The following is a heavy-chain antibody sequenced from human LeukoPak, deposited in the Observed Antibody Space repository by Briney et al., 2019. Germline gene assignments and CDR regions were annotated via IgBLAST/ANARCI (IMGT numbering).Heavy chain of an antibody. CDR3: ARDDSSSWGFDY. Sequence: PGRSLRLSCTASGFSFGDYGMSWVRQAPGKGLEWVSYISSTSRTIYYADSVKGRFTISRGNAKNSLYLQMNSLRDEDTAVYYCARDDSSSWGFDYWGQGTLVTVSS. CDR2: ISSTSRTI. V-gene: IGHV3-48*02. D-gene: IGHD6-13*01. CDR1: GFSFGDYG. J-gene: IGHJ4*02.